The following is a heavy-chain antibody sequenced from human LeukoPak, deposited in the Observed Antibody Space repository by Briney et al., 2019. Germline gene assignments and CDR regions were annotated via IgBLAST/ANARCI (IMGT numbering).Heavy chain of an antibody. Sequence: SETLSLTCTVSGGSISSYYWSWIRQPPGKGLEWIGYIYYSGSTNYNPSLKSRVTISVDTSKNQFSLKLSSVTAADTAVYYCARGRRVRGVGRSPPTGFDPWGQGTLVTVSS. D-gene: IGHD3-10*01. CDR2: IYYSGST. CDR1: GGSISSYY. J-gene: IGHJ5*02. V-gene: IGHV4-59*12. CDR3: ARGRRVRGVGRSPPTGFDP.